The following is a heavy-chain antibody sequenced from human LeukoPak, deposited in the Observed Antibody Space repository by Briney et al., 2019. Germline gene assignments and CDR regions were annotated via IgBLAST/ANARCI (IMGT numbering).Heavy chain of an antibody. V-gene: IGHV3-11*01. Sequence: GGSLRLSCAAAGFSFSDYSMSWVRQAPGKGLEWVSYITSSGDTIYYADSVKGRFTISRDIPENSVYLQMNSLRAEDTAVYYCAREGGNWGEGYFDYWGQGTLVTVSS. J-gene: IGHJ4*02. CDR3: AREGGNWGEGYFDY. CDR2: ITSSGDTI. CDR1: GFSFSDYS. D-gene: IGHD7-27*01.